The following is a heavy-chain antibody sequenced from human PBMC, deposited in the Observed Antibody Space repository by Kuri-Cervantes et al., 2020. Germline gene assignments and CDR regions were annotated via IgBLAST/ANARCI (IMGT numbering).Heavy chain of an antibody. J-gene: IGHJ4*02. Sequence: ESLKISCAVYGGSFSGYYWSWIRQPPGKGLEWIGEINHSGSTNYNPSLKSRVTISVDTSKNQFSLKLSSVTAADTAAYYCARVRGYSYGPFDYWGQGTLVTVSS. CDR2: INHSGST. D-gene: IGHD5-18*01. CDR3: ARVRGYSYGPFDY. CDR1: GGSFSGYY. V-gene: IGHV4-34*01.